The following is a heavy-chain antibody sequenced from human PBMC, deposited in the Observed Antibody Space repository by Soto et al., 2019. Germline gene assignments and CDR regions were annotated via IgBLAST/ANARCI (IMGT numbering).Heavy chain of an antibody. Sequence: GESLRISCKGSGYSFTSYWISWVRQMPGKGLEWMGRIDPSDSYTNYSPSFQGHVTISADKSISTAYLQWSSLKASDTAMYYCARGGGVTPLYYYYGMDVWGQGTTVTVSS. CDR1: GYSFTSYW. D-gene: IGHD5-18*01. J-gene: IGHJ6*02. CDR3: ARGGGVTPLYYYYGMDV. CDR2: IDPSDSYT. V-gene: IGHV5-10-1*01.